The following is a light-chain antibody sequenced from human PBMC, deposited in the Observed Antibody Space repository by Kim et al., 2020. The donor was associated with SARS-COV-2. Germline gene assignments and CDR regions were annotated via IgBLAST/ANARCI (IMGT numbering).Light chain of an antibody. V-gene: IGKV3-20*01. CDR1: QSVSSSY. CDR3: QQYGSSRT. J-gene: IGKJ1*01. CDR2: GAS. Sequence: LSPVERATHSCSASQSVSSSYLAWYQQKPGQAPRLLIYGASSRATGIPDRFSGSGSGTDFTLTISRLEPEDFAVYYCQQYGSSRTFGQGTKVDIK.